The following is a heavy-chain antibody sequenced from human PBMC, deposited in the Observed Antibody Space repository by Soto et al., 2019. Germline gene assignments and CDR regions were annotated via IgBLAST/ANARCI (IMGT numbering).Heavy chain of an antibody. Sequence: QLQLQESGPGLVRPSETLSLTCTVSGGSISSLTYNWGWIRQPPGKGLEWIGNIYYSGSPYYNPSLKTSVNLSVDTSQDQFLLRVRAVTAAGAALLYCARHTMPTVTTFDSWGQGTLVTVSS. CDR1: GGSISSLTYN. J-gene: IGHJ4*02. CDR2: IYYSGSP. D-gene: IGHD4-17*01. CDR3: ARHTMPTVTTFDS. V-gene: IGHV4-39*01.